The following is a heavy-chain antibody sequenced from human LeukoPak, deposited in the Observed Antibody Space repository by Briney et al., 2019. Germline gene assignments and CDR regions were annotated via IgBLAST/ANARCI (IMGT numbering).Heavy chain of an antibody. CDR2: INPNSGGT. V-gene: IGHV1-2*02. D-gene: IGHD3-22*01. CDR1: GYTFTGYY. J-gene: IGHJ4*02. Sequence: ASVKVSCKASGYTFTGYYMHWVRQTPGQGLEWMGWINPNSGGTNYAQKFQGRVTMTRNTSISTAYMELSSLRSEDTAVYYCARGLYYYDSSGYPAVYYFDYWGQGTLVTVSS. CDR3: ARGLYYYDSSGYPAVYYFDY.